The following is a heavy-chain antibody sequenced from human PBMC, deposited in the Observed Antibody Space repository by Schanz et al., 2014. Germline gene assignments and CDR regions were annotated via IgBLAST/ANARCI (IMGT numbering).Heavy chain of an antibody. CDR3: ARWFLIRGVILDS. CDR1: GFTFSTHA. CDR2: INTGGDST. V-gene: IGHV3-23*04. Sequence: EVQLVASGGGLVQPGGSLRLSCAASGFTFSTHAMAWVRQAPGKGLEWVSSINTGGDSTYYADSVKGRFTISRDNSRDTVYLQMNSLRADDTAMYYCARWFLIRGVILDSWGQGTLVTVSS. J-gene: IGHJ4*02. D-gene: IGHD3-10*01.